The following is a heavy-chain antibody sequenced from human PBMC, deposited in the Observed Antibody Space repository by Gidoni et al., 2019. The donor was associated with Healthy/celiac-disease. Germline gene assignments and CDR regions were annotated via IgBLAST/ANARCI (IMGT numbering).Heavy chain of an antibody. CDR3: ATRPLFSGSYVFDY. Sequence: QVQLVQSGAEVKKPGASVKVSCKVSGYTLTELSMHWVRQAPGKGLEWMGGFDPEDVETIYAQKFEGRVTMTEDTSTDTAYMELSSLRSEYTAVYYCATRPLFSGSYVFDYWGQGTLVTVSS. V-gene: IGHV1-24*01. J-gene: IGHJ4*02. D-gene: IGHD1-26*01. CDR1: GYTLTELS. CDR2: FDPEDVET.